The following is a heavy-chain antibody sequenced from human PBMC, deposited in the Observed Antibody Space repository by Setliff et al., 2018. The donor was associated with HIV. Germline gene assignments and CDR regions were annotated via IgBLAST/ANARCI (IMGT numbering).Heavy chain of an antibody. CDR1: GYSISSTNW. Sequence: SETLSLTCAVSGYSISSTNWWGWLRQPPGKGLEWIGYIYYSGSINYNPSLKSRVTMAVDTSKNQFSLRLRSVTAVDTAVYYCARSSIVQVPAAPDAPFDVWGRGTMVTVSS. J-gene: IGHJ3*01. V-gene: IGHV4-28*05. CDR2: IYYSGSI. D-gene: IGHD2-2*01. CDR3: ARSSIVQVPAAPDAPFDV.